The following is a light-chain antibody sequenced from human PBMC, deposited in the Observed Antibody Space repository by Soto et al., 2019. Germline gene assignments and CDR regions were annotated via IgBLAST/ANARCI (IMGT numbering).Light chain of an antibody. Sequence: EIVLTQSPATLSLSPGERATLSCRASQGVSSYVAWYQQKPGQTPRLLIYDASNRATGIPARFSGSGSGTDFTLTISSLETEDFAVYYCQHRSNWPRTFGQGTKLEIK. J-gene: IGKJ2*01. CDR3: QHRSNWPRT. CDR1: QGVSSY. V-gene: IGKV3-11*01. CDR2: DAS.